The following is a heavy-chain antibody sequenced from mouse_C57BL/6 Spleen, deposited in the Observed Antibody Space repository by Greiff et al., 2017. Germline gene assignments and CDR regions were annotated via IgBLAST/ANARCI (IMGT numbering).Heavy chain of an antibody. CDR3: ARADGYYPYYAMDY. CDR2: ISDGGSYT. D-gene: IGHD2-3*01. Sequence: DVQLQESGGGLVKPGGSLKLSCAASGFTFSSYAMSWVRQTPEKRLEWVATISDGGSYTYYPDNVKGRFTISRDNAKNNLYLQMSHLKSEDTAMYYWARADGYYPYYAMDYWGQGTSVTVSS. V-gene: IGHV5-4*01. J-gene: IGHJ4*01. CDR1: GFTFSSYA.